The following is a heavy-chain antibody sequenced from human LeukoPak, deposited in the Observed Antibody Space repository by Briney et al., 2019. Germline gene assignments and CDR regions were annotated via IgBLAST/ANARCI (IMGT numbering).Heavy chain of an antibody. CDR1: GYTFSTYG. J-gene: IGHJ5*02. CDR2: INPSGGST. V-gene: IGHV1-46*01. CDR3: ARGTDDSSGYYWFDP. Sequence: ASVTVSCTASGYTFSTYGITWVRQARGQGLEWMGIINPSGGSTSYAQKFQGRVTMTRDMATSTVYMELSSLRAEDTAVYYCARGTDDSSGYYWFDPWGQGTLVTVSS. D-gene: IGHD3-22*01.